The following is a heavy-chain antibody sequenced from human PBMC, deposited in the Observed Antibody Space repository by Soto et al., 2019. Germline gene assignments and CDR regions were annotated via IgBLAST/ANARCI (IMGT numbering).Heavy chain of an antibody. CDR3: ARGDTAMVTVYYGMDV. D-gene: IGHD5-18*01. CDR2: ISYDGSNK. CDR1: GFTFSSYA. J-gene: IGHJ6*02. Sequence: QVQLVESGGGVVQPGRSLRLSCAASGFTFSSYAMHWVRQAPGKGLEWVAVISYDGSNKYYADSVKGRFTISRDNSKNTLYLQMNSLRAEDTAVYYCARGDTAMVTVYYGMDVWGQGTTVTVSS. V-gene: IGHV3-30-3*01.